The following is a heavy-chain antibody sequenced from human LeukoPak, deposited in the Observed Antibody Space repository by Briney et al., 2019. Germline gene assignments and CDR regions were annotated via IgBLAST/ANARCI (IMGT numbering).Heavy chain of an antibody. CDR1: GFTFSSYG. CDR2: IRYDGSNK. D-gene: IGHD4-17*01. J-gene: IGHJ4*02. V-gene: IGHV3-30*02. Sequence: GGSLRLSCAASGFTFSSYGMHWVRQAPGKGLEWVAFIRYDGSNKYYADSVKGRFTISRDNSKNTLYLQMNSLRAEDTAVYYCARGATVTQRGLLGYWGQGTLVTVSS. CDR3: ARGATVTQRGLLGY.